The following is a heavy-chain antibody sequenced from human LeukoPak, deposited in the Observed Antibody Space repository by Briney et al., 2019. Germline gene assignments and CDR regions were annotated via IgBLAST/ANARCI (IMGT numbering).Heavy chain of an antibody. Sequence: PSETLSLTCTVSGGSISSYYWSWIRQPPGKGLEWIGYNYYSGSTNYNPSLKSRVTISVDTSKNQFSLKLSSVTAADTAVYYCARGVAATDYWGQGTLVTVSS. CDR3: ARGVAATDY. V-gene: IGHV4-59*01. CDR2: NYYSGST. D-gene: IGHD6-19*01. J-gene: IGHJ4*02. CDR1: GGSISSYY.